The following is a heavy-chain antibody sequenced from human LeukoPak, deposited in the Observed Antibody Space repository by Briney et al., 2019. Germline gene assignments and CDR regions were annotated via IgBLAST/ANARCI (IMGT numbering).Heavy chain of an antibody. CDR3: ARDLRGNVHFDY. D-gene: IGHD1-1*01. V-gene: IGHV1-18*01. CDR2: ITTHNDKA. J-gene: IGHJ4*02. Sequence: GASVKVSCKTSGYTFAAYGINWVRQAPGQGLEWMARITTHNDKANYAQKFQGRVTLTTDTSTNTAFMELRSLRSDDTAIYFCARDLRGNVHFDYWGQGTLVTVSS. CDR1: GYTFAAYG.